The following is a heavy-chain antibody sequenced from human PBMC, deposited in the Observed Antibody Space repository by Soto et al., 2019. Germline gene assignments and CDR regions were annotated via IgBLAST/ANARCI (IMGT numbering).Heavy chain of an antibody. CDR2: IDGSGAGA. CDR3: ARGDLLTGSKEGWDY. CDR1: GFTFRSYA. Sequence: EVQLLESGGGLVQPGGSLRLSCAASGFTFRSYAMSWVRQAPGRGLECVSSIDGSGAGAYYADSVKGRFTISRDNSKNTGDLQMSSLRAEDTAVYYCARGDLLTGSKEGWDYWGQGTLVTVSS. D-gene: IGHD3-9*01. J-gene: IGHJ4*02. V-gene: IGHV3-23*01.